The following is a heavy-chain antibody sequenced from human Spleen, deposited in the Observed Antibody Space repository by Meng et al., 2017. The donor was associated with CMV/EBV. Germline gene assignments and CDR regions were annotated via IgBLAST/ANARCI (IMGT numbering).Heavy chain of an antibody. CDR1: GFTFDDYG. Sequence: GESLKISCVAAGFTFDDYGMSWVRQAPGKGLEWLAYIAFSGAPIYYADSVKGRFTISRDNAKNSLYLQMNSLRGEDTAVYYCARDLILDYWGQGTLVTVSS. J-gene: IGHJ4*02. V-gene: IGHV3-48*03. CDR3: ARDLILDY. CDR2: IAFSGAPI.